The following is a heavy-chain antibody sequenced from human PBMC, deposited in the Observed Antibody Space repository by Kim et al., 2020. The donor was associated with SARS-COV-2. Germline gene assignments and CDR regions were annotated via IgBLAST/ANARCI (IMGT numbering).Heavy chain of an antibody. J-gene: IGHJ6*01. CDR2: IQDSGET. CDR1: GGSFSDYY. D-gene: IGHD2-2*02. CDR3: SLRRHLGYRGV. Sequence: SETLSLTCAVSGGSFSDYYWMWIRQSPGKGLEWLGEIQDSGETTYNPSLKNRVTISLDTSKTQFALTLKSVTVADSAIYYCSLRRHLGYRGVW. V-gene: IGHV4-34*01.